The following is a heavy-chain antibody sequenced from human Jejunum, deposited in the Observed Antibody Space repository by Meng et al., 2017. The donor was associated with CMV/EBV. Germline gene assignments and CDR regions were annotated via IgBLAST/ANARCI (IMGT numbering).Heavy chain of an antibody. V-gene: IGHV4-38-2*02. Sequence: SSGYYGDWIRQPPGKGLEWIGSVYHSGTTYYNPSLKSRVTISVDTSKNQFSLKLSSVTAADTALYYCARALRYCSSTSCHGMDVWGQGTTVTVSS. D-gene: IGHD2-2*01. CDR1: SSGYY. J-gene: IGHJ6*02. CDR2: VYHSGTT. CDR3: ARALRYCSSTSCHGMDV.